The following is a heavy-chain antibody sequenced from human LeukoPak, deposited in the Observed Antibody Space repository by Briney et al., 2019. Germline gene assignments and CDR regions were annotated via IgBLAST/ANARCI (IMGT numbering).Heavy chain of an antibody. CDR1: GYTFTSYG. V-gene: IGHV1-18*01. J-gene: IGHJ4*02. Sequence: ASVKVSCKASGYTFTSYGISWVRQAPGQGLEWMGWISAYNGNTNYAQKLQGRVTMTTDTSTSTAYMELRSLRSDDTAVYYCARDRGEQWLVTEELFDYWGQGTLVTVSS. CDR2: ISAYNGNT. CDR3: ARDRGEQWLVTEELFDY. D-gene: IGHD6-19*01.